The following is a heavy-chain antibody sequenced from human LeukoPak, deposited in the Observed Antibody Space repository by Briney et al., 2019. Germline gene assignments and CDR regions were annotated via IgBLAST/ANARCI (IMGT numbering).Heavy chain of an antibody. V-gene: IGHV3-53*01. CDR3: ARVVTAMANFDY. J-gene: IGHJ4*02. D-gene: IGHD2-21*02. CDR1: GFTVSSNY. CDR2: IYSGGST. Sequence: GGSLRLSCAASGFTVSSNYMSWVRQAPGKGLEWVSVIYSGGSTYYADSVKGRFTISRDNSKNTLYLQMNSLRAEGTAVYYCARVVTAMANFDYWGQGTLITVSS.